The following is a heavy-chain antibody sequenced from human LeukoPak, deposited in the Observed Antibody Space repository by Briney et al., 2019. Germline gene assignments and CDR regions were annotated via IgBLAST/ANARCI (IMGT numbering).Heavy chain of an antibody. J-gene: IGHJ3*02. Sequence: SQTLSLTCAIFGDSVSSNSGAWNWIRQSPSRGLEWLGRAYYRSQWYNDYAFSVKGRIAINADTSKNHSSLQLNSVTPEDTAVYYCAREASSIAARGAFDIWGQGTMVTVSS. D-gene: IGHD6-6*01. CDR2: AYYRSQWYN. CDR3: AREASSIAARGAFDI. V-gene: IGHV6-1*01. CDR1: GDSVSSNSGA.